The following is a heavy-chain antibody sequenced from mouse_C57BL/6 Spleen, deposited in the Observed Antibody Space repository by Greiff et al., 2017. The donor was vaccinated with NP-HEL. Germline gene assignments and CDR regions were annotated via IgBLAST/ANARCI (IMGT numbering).Heavy chain of an antibody. Sequence: EVQLKQSGGGLVKPGGSLKLSCAASGFTFSSYAMSWVRQTPEKRLEWVATISDGGSYTYYPDNVKGRFTISRDNAKNNLYLQMSHLKSEDTAMYYCARDRLTGGYYFDYWGQGTTLTVSS. V-gene: IGHV5-4*01. CDR1: GFTFSSYA. J-gene: IGHJ2*01. CDR3: ARDRLTGGYYFDY. D-gene: IGHD4-1*01. CDR2: ISDGGSYT.